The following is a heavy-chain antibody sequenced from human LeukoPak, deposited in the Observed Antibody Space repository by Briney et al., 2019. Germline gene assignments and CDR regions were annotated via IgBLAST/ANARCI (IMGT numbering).Heavy chain of an antibody. CDR2: IWYDGSNK. J-gene: IGHJ4*02. CDR3: AKVLRGYSYGQGPFDY. D-gene: IGHD5-18*01. V-gene: IGHV3-33*06. CDR1: GFTFSSYG. Sequence: GGSLRLSCAASGFTFSSYGTHWVRQAPGKGLEWVAVIWYDGSNKYYADSVKGRFTISRDNSKNTLYLQMNSLRADDTAVYYCAKVLRGYSYGQGPFDYWGQGTLVTVSS.